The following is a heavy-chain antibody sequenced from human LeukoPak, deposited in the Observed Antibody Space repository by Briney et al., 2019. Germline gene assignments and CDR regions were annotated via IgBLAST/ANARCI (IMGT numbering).Heavy chain of an antibody. V-gene: IGHV3-33*01. J-gene: IGHJ4*02. D-gene: IGHD4-23*01. CDR2: IWYDGSNK. CDR3: ARDHNGGNSGVGDY. CDR1: GFTFSSYG. Sequence: GGSLRLSCAASGFTFSSYGMHWVRQAPGKGLHWVAVIWYDGSNKYYADSLKGRFTISRDNSKNTLYLQMNSLRAEDTAVYYCARDHNGGNSGVGDYWGQGTLVTVSS.